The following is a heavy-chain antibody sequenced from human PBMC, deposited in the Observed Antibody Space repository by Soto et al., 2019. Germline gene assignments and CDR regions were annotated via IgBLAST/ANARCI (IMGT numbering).Heavy chain of an antibody. J-gene: IGHJ3*02. CDR1: GFTFSSYA. V-gene: IGHV3-23*01. D-gene: IGHD2-15*01. CDR2: VSGSGGRT. CDR3: AKDMMFLGRGSSIYGGRHGAFDI. Sequence: GGSLRLSCAASGFTFSSYAMSWVRQAPGKGLEWVSAVSGSGGRTYSADSVKGRFTITRDNSNNTLYLQMNSLTAEDTAVYCSAKDMMFLGRGSSIYGGRHGAFDIWGQGTMVT.